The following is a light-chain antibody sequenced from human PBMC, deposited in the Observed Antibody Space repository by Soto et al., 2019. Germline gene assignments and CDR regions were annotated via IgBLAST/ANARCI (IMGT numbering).Light chain of an antibody. J-gene: IGLJ1*01. V-gene: IGLV2-14*01. CDR1: SSDVGGYNY. Sequence: QSALTQPASVSGSPGQSITISCTGTSSDVGGYNYVSWYQQHPGKAPKFIIYGVSNRPSGVSNRFSGSKSGNTASLTISGLRAEDEAYYYCTSYTSSSTDVFGTGTKLTVL. CDR2: GVS. CDR3: TSYTSSSTDV.